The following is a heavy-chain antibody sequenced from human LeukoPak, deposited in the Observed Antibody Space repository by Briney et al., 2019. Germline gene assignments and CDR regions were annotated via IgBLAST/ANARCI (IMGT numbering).Heavy chain of an antibody. Sequence: SETLSLTCTVSGGSVSNGNFYWSWLRQPPGKPLEWIGYVYYTGSAYYNPSLEGRVTTSVDTSKNQFSVRLSSVTAADTAMYYCARSQNYYGSGDYWSQGTLVTVSS. CDR3: ARSQNYYGSGDY. V-gene: IGHV4-61*01. CDR1: GGSVSNGNFY. J-gene: IGHJ4*02. D-gene: IGHD3-10*01. CDR2: VYYTGSA.